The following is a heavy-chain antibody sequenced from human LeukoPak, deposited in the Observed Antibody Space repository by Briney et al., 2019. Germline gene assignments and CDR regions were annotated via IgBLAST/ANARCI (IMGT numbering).Heavy chain of an antibody. D-gene: IGHD2-15*01. V-gene: IGHV3-21*04. Sequence: GGSLRLSCAASEFTFSNYSMNWVRQAPGKGLEWVSSISSSSSYIYYADSVKGRFTISRDNSKNTLYLQMNSLRAEDTAVYYCAKDQDVYCRGGSCLPFPSPMDVWGQGTTVTVSS. J-gene: IGHJ6*02. CDR2: ISSSSSYI. CDR1: EFTFSNYS. CDR3: AKDQDVYCRGGSCLPFPSPMDV.